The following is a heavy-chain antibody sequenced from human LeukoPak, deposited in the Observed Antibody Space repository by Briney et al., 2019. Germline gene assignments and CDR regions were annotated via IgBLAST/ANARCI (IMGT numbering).Heavy chain of an antibody. Sequence: GGSLRLSCAASGFTFTTDPMHWVRQTPGKGLEWLGVLSYDGTDWYYADSVRGRFTISRDNSKKTLYLQRNGLAREDTAVYYWARGTPAVAGIDYWGRGTLVTVSS. J-gene: IGHJ4*02. CDR3: ARGTPAVAGIDY. CDR1: GFTFTTDP. V-gene: IGHV3-30*04. D-gene: IGHD6-19*01. CDR2: LSYDGTDW.